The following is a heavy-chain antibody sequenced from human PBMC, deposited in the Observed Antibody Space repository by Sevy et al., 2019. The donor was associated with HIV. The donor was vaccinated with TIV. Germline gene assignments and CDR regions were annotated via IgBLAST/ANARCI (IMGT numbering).Heavy chain of an antibody. CDR2: ISFRGSKT. V-gene: IGHV3-23*01. J-gene: IGHJ4*02. CDR1: GFNFNNYA. Sequence: GGSLRLSCAAAGFNFNNYAMTWVRQAPGKGLEWVSGISFRGSKTYYAESVKGRFSISRDPSKDTLYLQMNNVRVEDTAVYFCAKTPFMDFWNDYYSFYFDFWGQGTLVTVSS. CDR3: AKTPFMDFWNDYYSFYFDF. D-gene: IGHD3-3*01.